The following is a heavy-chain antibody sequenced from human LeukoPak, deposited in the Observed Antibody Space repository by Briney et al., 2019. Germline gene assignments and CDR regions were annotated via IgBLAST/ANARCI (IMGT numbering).Heavy chain of an antibody. V-gene: IGHV1-2*02. J-gene: IGHJ5*02. CDR3: ARGFRARTYCTGAVCYTNWFDP. CDR1: VYTFTGYY. CDR2: INPNSGGT. Sequence: ASVKVSCKASVYTFTGYYMHWVRQAPGQGLEWMGWINPNSGGTDYAQKFQGRVNMTRDTSISSAYMELSRLRSDATAVYYCARGFRARTYCTGAVCYTNWFDPWGQGTLVTVSS. D-gene: IGHD2-8*02.